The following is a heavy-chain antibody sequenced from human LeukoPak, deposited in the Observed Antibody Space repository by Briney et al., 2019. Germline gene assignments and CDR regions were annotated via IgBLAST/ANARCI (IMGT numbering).Heavy chain of an antibody. V-gene: IGHV1-2*02. Sequence: ASVKGSCTASGYTFTGYYMDWVRQAPGQGLEWRGWINPNSGGTNYAQKFQGRVTMTRDTSISTAYMELSRLRSDDTAVYYCARDRAESREYNWFDPWGQGTLVTVSS. J-gene: IGHJ5*02. CDR2: INPNSGGT. CDR3: ARDRAESREYNWFDP. CDR1: GYTFTGYY. D-gene: IGHD1-14*01.